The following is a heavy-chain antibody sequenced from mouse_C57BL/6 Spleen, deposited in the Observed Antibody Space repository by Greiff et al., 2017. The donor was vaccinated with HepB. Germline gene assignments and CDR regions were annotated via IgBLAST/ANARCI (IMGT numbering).Heavy chain of an antibody. D-gene: IGHD2-5*01. CDR3: TYSNYDAMDY. CDR2: IDPEDGDT. CDR1: GFNIKDYY. J-gene: IGHJ4*01. Sequence: VHVKQSGAELVRPGASVKLSCTASGFNIKDYYMHWVKQRPEQGLEWIGRIDPEDGDTEYAPKFQGKATMTADTSSNTAYLQLSSLTSEDTAVYYCTYSNYDAMDYWGQGTSVTVSS. V-gene: IGHV14-1*01.